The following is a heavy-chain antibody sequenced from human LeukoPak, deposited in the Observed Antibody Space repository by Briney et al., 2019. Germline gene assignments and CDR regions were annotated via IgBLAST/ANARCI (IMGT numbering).Heavy chain of an antibody. V-gene: IGHV3-11*04. CDR2: ISSSGSSI. D-gene: IGHD4-17*01. CDR3: ARDHNGDYVHDAFDI. J-gene: IGHJ3*02. CDR1: GFTFSDYY. Sequence: GGSLRLSCAASGFTFSDYYMSWIRQAPGKGLEWVSYISSSGSSIYYADSVKGRFTISRDNAKNSLYLQMNSLRAEDTAIYSCARDHNGDYVHDAFDIWGQGTMVTVSS.